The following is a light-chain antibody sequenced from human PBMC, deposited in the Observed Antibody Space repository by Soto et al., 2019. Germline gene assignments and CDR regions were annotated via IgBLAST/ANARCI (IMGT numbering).Light chain of an antibody. V-gene: IGKV3-20*01. CDR3: QQYGSSPWT. CDR2: GAS. CDR1: QSVSSSY. Sequence: EIVWTQSPGTLSLSPGEIATLFCRAXQSVSSSYLAWYKQKPGQAPRLLIYGASDRATGIPDRFSGSGSGTDFTLTISRLEPEDFAVYSCQQYGSSPWTFGQGTKVEIK. J-gene: IGKJ1*01.